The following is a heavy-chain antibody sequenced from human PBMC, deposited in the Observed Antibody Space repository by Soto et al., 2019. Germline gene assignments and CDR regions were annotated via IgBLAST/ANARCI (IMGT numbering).Heavy chain of an antibody. J-gene: IGHJ4*02. V-gene: IGHV1-18*01. CDR1: GYTFTSYG. CDR3: ARASGILTGYYKYYFDY. CDR2: ISAYNGNT. D-gene: IGHD3-9*01. Sequence: ASVKVSCKASGYTFTSYGISWVRQAPGQGLEWMGWISAYNGNTNYAQKLQGRVTMTTDTSTSTAYMELRSLRSDDTAVYYCARASGILTGYYKYYFDYWGQGTLVTVSS.